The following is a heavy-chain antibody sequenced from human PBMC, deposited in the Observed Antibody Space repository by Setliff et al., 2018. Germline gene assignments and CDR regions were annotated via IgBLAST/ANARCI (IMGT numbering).Heavy chain of an antibody. V-gene: IGHV1-18*01. CDR2: ISAYNGNP. J-gene: IGHJ3*02. D-gene: IGHD2-2*01. CDR1: GYTFTSYG. CDR3: VRDRAAIVVGPPTAAFDI. Sequence: ASVKVSCKASGYTFTSYGISWVRQAPGQGLEWMGWISAYNGNPNYAQKLQGRVTLTTDTSTGTAYMEVRSLRSDDTAQYYCVRDRAAIVVGPPTAAFDIWGQGTMVTVSS.